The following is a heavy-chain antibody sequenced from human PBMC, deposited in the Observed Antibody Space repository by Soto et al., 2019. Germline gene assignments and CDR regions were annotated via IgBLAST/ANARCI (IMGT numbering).Heavy chain of an antibody. V-gene: IGHV3-23*01. CDR2: ISGSGGST. CDR1: GFTFSSYA. D-gene: IGHD3-10*01. J-gene: IGHJ5*02. CDR3: AKDEAHYYGSGSYRFDP. Sequence: EVQLLESGGGLVQPGGSLRLSCAASGFTFSSYAMSWVRQAPGKGLEWVSAISGSGGSTYYADSVKGRFTISRDNSKNTLYLQMNSLRAEDTAVYYCAKDEAHYYGSGSYRFDPWGQGTLVTVSS.